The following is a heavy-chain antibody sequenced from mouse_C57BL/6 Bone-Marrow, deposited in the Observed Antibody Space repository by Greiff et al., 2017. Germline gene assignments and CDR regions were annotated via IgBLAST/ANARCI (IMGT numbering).Heavy chain of an antibody. Sequence: EVKLMESGGALVKPGGSLKLSCAAPGFTFSSYGMSWVRQTPDKRLEWVATISSGGSYTYYPESVKGRFTISRDNAKNTLYLQMSSLKSDDTAMYYSARRGSSYYYGSSYLYFDYWGQGTTLTVSS. D-gene: IGHD1-1*01. J-gene: IGHJ2*01. CDR3: ARRGSSYYYGSSYLYFDY. CDR2: ISSGGSYT. CDR1: GFTFSSYG. V-gene: IGHV5-6*02.